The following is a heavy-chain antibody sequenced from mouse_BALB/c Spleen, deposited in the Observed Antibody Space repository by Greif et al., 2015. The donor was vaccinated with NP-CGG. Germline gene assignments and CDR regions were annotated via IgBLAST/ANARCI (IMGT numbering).Heavy chain of an antibody. D-gene: IGHD4-1*01. CDR2: IFPGTGTT. V-gene: IGHV1S132*01. CDR1: GYTFTSYW. Sequence: VQLQQSGAELVKPGASVKLSCKTSGYTFTSYWIQWVKQRPGQGLGWIGEIFPGTGTTYYNEKFKGKATLTIDTSSSTAYMQLSSLTSEDSAVYFCASWEGFAYWGQRTLVTVSA. CDR3: ASWEGFAY. J-gene: IGHJ3*01.